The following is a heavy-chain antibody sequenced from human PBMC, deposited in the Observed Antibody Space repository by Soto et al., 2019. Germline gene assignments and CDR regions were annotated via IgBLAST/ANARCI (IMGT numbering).Heavy chain of an antibody. V-gene: IGHV1-3*01. J-gene: IGHJ4*02. CDR2: INAGNGNT. CDR1: GYTFTSYA. CDR3: ARVVPAASMGYFDY. Sequence: EASVKVSCKASGYTFTSYAMHWVRQAPGQRLEWMGWINAGNGNTKYSQKFQGRVTITRDTSASTAYMELSSLRSEDTAVYYCARVVPAASMGYFDYWGQGTLVTVSS. D-gene: IGHD2-2*01.